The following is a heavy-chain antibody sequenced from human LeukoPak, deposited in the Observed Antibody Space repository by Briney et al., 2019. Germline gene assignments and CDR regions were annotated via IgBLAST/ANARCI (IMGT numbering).Heavy chain of an antibody. V-gene: IGHV3-9*01. Sequence: GRSLRLSCAASGFTFDNYAMHWVRQAPGKGLEWLSIISWNSGCIGYADSVKGRFTISRDNAKKSLDLQMNSLRAEDTAFYYCAKVRGTYSSGYFFDYWGQGTLVTVSS. CDR2: ISWNSGCI. D-gene: IGHD6-19*01. J-gene: IGHJ4*02. CDR3: AKVRGTYSSGYFFDY. CDR1: GFTFDNYA.